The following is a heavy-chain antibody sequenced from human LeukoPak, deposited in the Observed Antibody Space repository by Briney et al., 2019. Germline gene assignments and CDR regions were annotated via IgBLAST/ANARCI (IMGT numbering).Heavy chain of an antibody. V-gene: IGHV1-18*01. Sequence: PLSSVSVSCKPSGYTFTSYGISWVRHAPGQGLELRGWISAYNGNTNYAQKLQGRVTMTTDTSTSTAYMELRSLRSDDTAVYYCARGGVRYSSSSVDYWGQGTLVTVSS. CDR3: ARGGVRYSSSSVDY. J-gene: IGHJ4*02. D-gene: IGHD6-6*01. CDR2: ISAYNGNT. CDR1: GYTFTSYG.